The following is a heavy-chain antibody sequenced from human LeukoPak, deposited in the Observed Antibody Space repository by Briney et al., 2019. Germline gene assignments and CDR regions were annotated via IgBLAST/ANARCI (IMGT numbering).Heavy chain of an antibody. Sequence: SSETLSLTCTVSGGSISSYYWSWIRQPPGKGLEWIGYIYYSGSTNYNPSLKSRVTISVDTSKNQFSLKLSSVAAADTAVYYCARGVYYGSGSYPWELDPWGQGTLVTVSS. CDR3: ARGVYYGSGSYPWELDP. CDR1: GGSISSYY. CDR2: IYYSGST. J-gene: IGHJ5*02. D-gene: IGHD3-10*01. V-gene: IGHV4-59*01.